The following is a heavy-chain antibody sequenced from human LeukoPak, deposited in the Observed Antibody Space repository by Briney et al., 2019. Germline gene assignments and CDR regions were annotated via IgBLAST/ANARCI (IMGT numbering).Heavy chain of an antibody. J-gene: IGHJ4*02. CDR1: GDYW. Sequence: GGSLRLSCAASGDYWMHWVRQAPGKGLVWVSHINSDGSWTSYADSVKGRFTISKDNAKNTVYLQMNNLRAEDTAVYYCVSFYETYWGRGTLVTVSS. V-gene: IGHV3-74*01. CDR3: VSFYETY. D-gene: IGHD2-2*01. CDR2: INSDGSWT.